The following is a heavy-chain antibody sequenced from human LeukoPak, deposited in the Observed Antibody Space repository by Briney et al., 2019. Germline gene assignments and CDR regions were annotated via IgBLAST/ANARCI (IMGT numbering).Heavy chain of an antibody. CDR2: ISHSGST. V-gene: IGHV4-34*01. CDR3: ARVGITRYYDSSGYYRKDYYYYGMDV. Sequence: SSETLSLTCAVYGGSFSGYYWSWIRQPPGKGLEWIGEISHSGSTNYNPSLKSRVTLSVDTSKNQFSLKLSSVTAADTAVYYCARVGITRYYDSSGYYRKDYYYYGMDVWGQGTTVTVSS. J-gene: IGHJ6*02. D-gene: IGHD3-22*01. CDR1: GGSFSGYY.